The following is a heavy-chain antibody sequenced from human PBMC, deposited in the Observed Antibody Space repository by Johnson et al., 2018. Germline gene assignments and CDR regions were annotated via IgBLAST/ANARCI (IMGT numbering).Heavy chain of an antibody. CDR1: GFTFSSYG. D-gene: IGHD2-21*02. V-gene: IGHV3-30*03. J-gene: IGHJ3*02. CDR2: ISHDGSNK. CDR3: TRDYLAYCGGDCYSDAFDI. Sequence: QVQLVESGGGVVQPGRSLRLSCAASGFTFSSYGMHWVRQAPGKGLEWVAVISHDGSNKYFADSVKGRFTVSRDNSKNTLFLQMNSLRAEDTAVYYCTRDYLAYCGGDCYSDAFDIWGQGTMVTVSS.